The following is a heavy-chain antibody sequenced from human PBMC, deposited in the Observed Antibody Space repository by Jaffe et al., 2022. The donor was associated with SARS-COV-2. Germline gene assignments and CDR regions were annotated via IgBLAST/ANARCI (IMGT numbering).Heavy chain of an antibody. J-gene: IGHJ4*02. CDR3: ARAPLTPYYNDNSGYYFDL. V-gene: IGHV1-69*01. D-gene: IGHD3-22*01. CDR1: GGTFSSYA. CDR2: IIPVFGAA. Sequence: QVQLVQSGAEMKKPGSSVKVSCKASGGTFSSYAVSWVRQAPGQGLEWMGGIIPVFGAANYGQKFLARITITADESTNTAYMEMSSLRSDDTAVYYCARAPLTPYYNDNSGYYFDLWGQGTLVTVSS.